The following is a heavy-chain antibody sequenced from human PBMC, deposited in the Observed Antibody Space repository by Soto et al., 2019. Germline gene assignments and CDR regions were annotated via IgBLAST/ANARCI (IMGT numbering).Heavy chain of an antibody. CDR2: ISWNSGSI. D-gene: IGHD3-10*01. J-gene: IGHJ3*02. Sequence: SLRLSCAASGFTFDDYAVHWVRQAPGKGLEWVSGISWNSGSIGYADSVKGRFTISRDNAKNSLYLQMNSLRAEDTALYYCAKDTSASYDAFDIWGQGTMVTVSS. V-gene: IGHV3-9*01. CDR1: GFTFDDYA. CDR3: AKDTSASYDAFDI.